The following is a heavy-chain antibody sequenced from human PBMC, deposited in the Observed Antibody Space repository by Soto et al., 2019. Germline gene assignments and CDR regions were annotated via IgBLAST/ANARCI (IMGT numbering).Heavy chain of an antibody. CDR3: ARDKSSPAVSEPSNGMDV. D-gene: IGHD1-26*01. CDR1: GFTFRSYV. Sequence: PGGSLRLSCAASGFTFRSYVMHWVRQAPGKGLEWVAVTSYDGNNKYYADSVKGRFSISRDNSKNTLYLQMNSLRAEDTAMYYCARDKSSPAVSEPSNGMDVWGQGTTVTVSS. V-gene: IGHV3-30-3*01. J-gene: IGHJ6*02. CDR2: TSYDGNNK.